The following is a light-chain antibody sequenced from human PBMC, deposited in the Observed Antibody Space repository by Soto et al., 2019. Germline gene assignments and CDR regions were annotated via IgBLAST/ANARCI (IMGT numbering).Light chain of an antibody. J-gene: IGKJ5*01. CDR2: YXS. CDR1: QGIIIS. Sequence: DIQMNQSPSSVSSSVGDRVTIIXQASQGIIISLPWYQQKPGXAPKXXXAYXSSFQTGGPSSFSGSGFGTEFTPTISSRQPADFADYYWQQADTITSTFGQGTRLEIK. CDR3: QQADTITST. V-gene: IGKV1D-12*01.